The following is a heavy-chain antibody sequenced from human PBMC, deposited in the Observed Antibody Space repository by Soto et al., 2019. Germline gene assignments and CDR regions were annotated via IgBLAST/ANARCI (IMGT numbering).Heavy chain of an antibody. J-gene: IGHJ4*02. CDR2: INQVGTEK. CDR3: ARAGN. Sequence: GGSLRLSCAASGFSFTGFWMSWVRQAPGKGLGWVANINQVGTEKYYVDSVKGRFTISRDNAKNSVYLQMNSLRDEDTAVYYCARAGNWGQGTLVTVSS. CDR1: GFSFTGFW. V-gene: IGHV3-7*05.